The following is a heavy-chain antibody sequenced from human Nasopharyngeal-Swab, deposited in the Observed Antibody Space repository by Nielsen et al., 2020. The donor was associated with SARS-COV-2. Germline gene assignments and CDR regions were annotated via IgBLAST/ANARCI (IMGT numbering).Heavy chain of an antibody. CDR2: INAGNGDT. Sequence: ASVKVSCKASGYTFTSYGISWVRQAPGQGLEWMGWINAGNGDTKYSQNFQGRLTITRDTFARTAYMEVSSLRSEGTAVYYCVREGLYRSSSDVDYWGQGTLVTVSS. J-gene: IGHJ4*02. D-gene: IGHD6-6*01. V-gene: IGHV1-3*01. CDR1: GYTFTSYG. CDR3: VREGLYRSSSDVDY.